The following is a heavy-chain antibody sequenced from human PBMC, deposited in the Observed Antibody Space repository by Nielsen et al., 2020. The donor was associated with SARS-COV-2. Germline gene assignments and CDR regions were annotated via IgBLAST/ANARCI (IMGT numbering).Heavy chain of an antibody. V-gene: IGHV3-20*01. D-gene: IGHD5-24*01. Sequence: WIRQPPGKGLEWVSGINWNGGSTGYADSVKGRFTISRDNAKNSLYLQMNSLRAEDTALYRCATLSRDGYNYVDYWGQGTLVTVSS. J-gene: IGHJ4*02. CDR3: ATLSRDGYNYVDY. CDR2: INWNGGST.